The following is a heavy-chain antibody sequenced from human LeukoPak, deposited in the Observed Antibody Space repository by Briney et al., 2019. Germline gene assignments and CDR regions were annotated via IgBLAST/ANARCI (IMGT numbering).Heavy chain of an antibody. CDR3: ARAETYDSSGYYPPGVDY. J-gene: IGHJ4*02. Sequence: ALVKVSCKASGYTFTSYYMHWVRQAPGQGLEWMGIINPSGGSTSYAQKFQGRVTMTRDTSTSTVYMELSSLRSEDTAVYYCARAETYDSSGYYPPGVDYWGQGTLVTVSS. CDR1: GYTFTSYY. CDR2: INPSGGST. D-gene: IGHD3-22*01. V-gene: IGHV1-46*01.